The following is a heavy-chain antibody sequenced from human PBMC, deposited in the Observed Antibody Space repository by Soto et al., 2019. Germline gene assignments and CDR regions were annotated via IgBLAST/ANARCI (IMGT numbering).Heavy chain of an antibody. CDR1: GASVSRIGFH. CDR2: IYDAGTT. D-gene: IGHD3-10*01. J-gene: IGHJ4*02. Sequence: QVQLQESGPGLVKPSETLSLTCAVSGASVSRIGFHWGWIRQPPGQGLEWIGSIYDAGTTFYNPSHKSRVTISPDTSNNPFSLRLTSVTAADTAVYYCARRGSGHPFDYWGQGTLVTVSS. CDR3: ARRGSGHPFDY. V-gene: IGHV4-39*01.